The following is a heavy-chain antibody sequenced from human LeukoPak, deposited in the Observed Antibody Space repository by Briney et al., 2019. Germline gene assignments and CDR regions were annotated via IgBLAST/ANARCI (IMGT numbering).Heavy chain of an antibody. V-gene: IGHV1-2*02. CDR2: INPYAGGA. D-gene: IGHD6-6*01. J-gene: IGHJ5*02. CDR3: ATGGEYNSSSYDH. Sequence: ASVKVSCKASGYTFTAYYLHWVRQAPGQGLEWMGRINPYAGGAHYAQKFQGRVTMTRDTSISTAYMDLTRLKSDDTAVYYCATGGEYNSSSYDHWGQGTLVTVSS. CDR1: GYTFTAYY.